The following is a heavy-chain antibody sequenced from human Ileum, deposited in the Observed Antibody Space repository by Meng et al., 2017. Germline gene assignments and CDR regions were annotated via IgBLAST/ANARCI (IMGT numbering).Heavy chain of an antibody. CDR1: GGSISSGGYY. J-gene: IGHJ4*02. CDR3: ARGGTAYFDY. D-gene: IGHD1-1*01. CDR2: IYDSGST. Sequence: QVQLQESGPGLVKPSQTLSLTCTVSGGSISSGGYYWSWIRQHPGKGLEWIGYIYDSGSTYYNPSLKSRIAISGDTSKNQFSLNLSSVTATDTAVYYCARGGTAYFDYWGQRTLVTVSS. V-gene: IGHV4-31*03.